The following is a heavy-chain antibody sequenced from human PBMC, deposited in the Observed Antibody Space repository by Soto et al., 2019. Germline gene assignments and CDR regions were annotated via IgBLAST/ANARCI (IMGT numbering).Heavy chain of an antibody. V-gene: IGHV3-30*14. CDR1: GFTFSSYA. J-gene: IGHJ5*02. Sequence: PGGSLRLSCAASGFTFSSYAMHWVRQAPGKGLEWVAVISYDGSNKYYAVSVQGRFTISRDNSKNTVYLQMNSLRGEDTAMYYCARLGPYGSESYSFRYNWFDPWGQGTLVTVSS. CDR2: ISYDGSNK. D-gene: IGHD3-10*01. CDR3: ARLGPYGSESYSFRYNWFDP.